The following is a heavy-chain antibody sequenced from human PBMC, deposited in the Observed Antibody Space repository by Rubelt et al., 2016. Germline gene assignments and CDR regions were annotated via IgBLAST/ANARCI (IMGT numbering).Heavy chain of an antibody. CDR1: GGSISSYF. V-gene: IGHV4-4*07. Sequence: QVQLQESGPGLVKASETLSLTCTVSGGSISSYFWGWIRQPAGKGLEWIGRIYASGATNYNPSLKSRLTMSVDTSNNQLSLNLTSVTAADTAVYDCARHAHCGSTSCHSGPLDHWGQGTLVTISS. CDR2: IYASGAT. CDR3: ARHAHCGSTSCHSGPLDH. J-gene: IGHJ4*02. D-gene: IGHD2-15*01.